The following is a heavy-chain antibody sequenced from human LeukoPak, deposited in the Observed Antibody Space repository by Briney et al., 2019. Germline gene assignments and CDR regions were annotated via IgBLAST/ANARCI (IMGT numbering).Heavy chain of an antibody. CDR1: GYTFTDYY. V-gene: IGHV1-2*02. CDR2: ISPNGGDT. J-gene: IGHJ4*02. D-gene: IGHD4-17*01. CDR3: ARNYGYNSKYFDF. Sequence: GASVKVSCKASGYTFTDYYMHWVRQAPGQGLEWMGWISPNGGDTHYAQRFQGRVTMTRDTSISTAYMELSGLRSDDTAVYYCARNYGYNSKYFDFWGQGTLVTVSS.